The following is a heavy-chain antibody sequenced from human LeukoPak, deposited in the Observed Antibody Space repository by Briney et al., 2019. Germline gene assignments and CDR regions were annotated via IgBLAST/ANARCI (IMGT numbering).Heavy chain of an antibody. Sequence: GGSLRLSCVASGLTFSNSAMTWVRQGPGKGLEWVSSISGETNNTYYSASVKGRFTVSRDNSKNTVFLQMNDLTIEDTAIYYCAKRYSDGGFDPWGQGTLVTVSS. CDR3: AKRYSDGGFDP. D-gene: IGHD3-10*01. J-gene: IGHJ5*02. V-gene: IGHV3-23*01. CDR1: GLTFSNSA. CDR2: ISGETNNT.